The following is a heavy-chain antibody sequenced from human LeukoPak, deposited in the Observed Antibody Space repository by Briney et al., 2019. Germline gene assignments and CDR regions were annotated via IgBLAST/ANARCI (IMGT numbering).Heavy chain of an antibody. Sequence: GGSLRLSCAASGFTFSNYAMNWVRQAPGKGLEWVSSISNSDATTYYADSVRGRFTISRDNSKNTLYLQMISLRVEDTAVYYCARCITVFGVVIPEYYYYYMDVWGKGATVTVSS. CDR2: ISNSDATT. CDR3: ARCITVFGVVIPEYYYYYMDV. J-gene: IGHJ6*03. D-gene: IGHD3-3*01. CDR1: GFTFSNYA. V-gene: IGHV3-23*01.